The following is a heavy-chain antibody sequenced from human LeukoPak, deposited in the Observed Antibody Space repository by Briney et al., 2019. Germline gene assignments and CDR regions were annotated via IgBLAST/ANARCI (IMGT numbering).Heavy chain of an antibody. J-gene: IGHJ4*02. CDR3: APGGYSSGWYFEY. CDR1: GFTFSNYA. V-gene: IGHV3-23*01. Sequence: GGSLRLSCAASGFTFSNYAMSWVRQAPGKGLEWVSAISGSGVSTYYADSVKGRFTISRDNSNNTLYVQMNSLRAEDTAVYYCAPGGYSSGWYFEYWGQGTLVTVSS. CDR2: ISGSGVST. D-gene: IGHD6-19*01.